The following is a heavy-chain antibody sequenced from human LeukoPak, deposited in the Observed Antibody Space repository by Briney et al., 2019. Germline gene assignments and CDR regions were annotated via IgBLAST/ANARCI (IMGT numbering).Heavy chain of an antibody. Sequence: GGSLRLSCAVSGFTFSSYAMSWVRQAPGKGLEWVSTISGSNSTYYADSVKGRFTISRDNSKNTLSLQMNSLRVEDTAVYYCAKEMSSRYSGTFAYWGQGTLVTVSS. CDR3: AKEMSSRYSGTFAY. J-gene: IGHJ4*02. V-gene: IGHV3-23*01. CDR2: ISGSNST. D-gene: IGHD1-26*01. CDR1: GFTFSSYA.